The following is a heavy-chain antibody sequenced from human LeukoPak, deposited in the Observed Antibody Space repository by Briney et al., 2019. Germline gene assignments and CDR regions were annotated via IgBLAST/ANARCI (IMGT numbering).Heavy chain of an antibody. D-gene: IGHD6-13*01. J-gene: IGHJ4*02. V-gene: IGHV3-23*01. Sequence: GGSLRLSCAASGFTFSSYGMRWGRQAPGKGQEWVSAIRGSGGSPFYPPSLQGPFTISRDNSQNTLYLQMNSLSAEDTAVYYCAKDQSKAAAGTDYWGQGTLVTVSS. CDR3: AKDQSKAAAGTDY. CDR1: GFTFSSYG. CDR2: IRGSGGSP.